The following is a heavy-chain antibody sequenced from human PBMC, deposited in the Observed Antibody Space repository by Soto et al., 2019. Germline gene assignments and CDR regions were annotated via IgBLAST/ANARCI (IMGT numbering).Heavy chain of an antibody. CDR2: IIPIFGTA. V-gene: IGHV1-69*06. J-gene: IGHJ4*02. CDR1: GGTFSSYA. Sequence: QVQLVQPGAEVKKPGSSVKVSCKASGGTFSSYAISWVRQAPGQGLEWMGAIIPIFGTANYAQKFQGRVTISADKSTSPASRELRSLRSEDTAVYYCARDEEPVADTVRFDYWGQGTLVTVSS. CDR3: ARDEEPVADTVRFDY. D-gene: IGHD6-19*01.